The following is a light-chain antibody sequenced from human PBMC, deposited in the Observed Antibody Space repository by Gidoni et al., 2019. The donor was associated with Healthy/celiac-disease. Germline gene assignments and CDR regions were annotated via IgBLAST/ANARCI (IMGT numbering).Light chain of an antibody. CDR3: QQRSNWPRVT. CDR2: DAS. CDR1: QSVSSS. J-gene: IGKJ3*01. V-gene: IGKV3-11*01. Sequence: EIVLTQSPATLSLSPGERATLSCRASQSVSSSLAWYQQKPGQAPRLLIYDASNRATVIPARFSGSGSGTDFTLTISSLEPEDFAVYYCQQRSNWPRVTFGPGTKVDIK.